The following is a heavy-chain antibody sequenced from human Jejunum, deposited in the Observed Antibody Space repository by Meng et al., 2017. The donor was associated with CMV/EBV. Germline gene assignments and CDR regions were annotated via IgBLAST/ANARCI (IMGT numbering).Heavy chain of an antibody. D-gene: IGHD2-21*01. CDR1: GGSFSSYY. CDR3: ARGGGDPIRGVLPFDY. J-gene: IGHJ4*02. CDR2: INHSGST. V-gene: IGHV4-34*01. Sequence: QVQPQHGGAGLLKPSETLSLTCGVYGGSFSSYYWSWIRQPPGKGLEWIAEINHSGSTNYNPSLKSRVTISLDTSNSHFSLKLTSVTAADTAVYFCARGGGDPIRGVLPFDYWGQGTLVTVSS.